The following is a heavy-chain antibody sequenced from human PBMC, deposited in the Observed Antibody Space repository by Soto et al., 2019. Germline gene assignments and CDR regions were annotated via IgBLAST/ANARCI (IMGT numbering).Heavy chain of an antibody. CDR2: ISAYNGNT. V-gene: IGHV1-18*01. D-gene: IGHD2-15*01. Sequence: QVQLVQSGAEVKKPGASVKVSCKASGYTFTSYGISWVRQAPGQGLEWMGWISAYNGNTNYAQKLQGRVTMTTDTSTSTDYMELRSLRSDDTAVYYCARYCSGGSCYSCWFDPWGQGTLVTVSS. J-gene: IGHJ5*02. CDR1: GYTFTSYG. CDR3: ARYCSGGSCYSCWFDP.